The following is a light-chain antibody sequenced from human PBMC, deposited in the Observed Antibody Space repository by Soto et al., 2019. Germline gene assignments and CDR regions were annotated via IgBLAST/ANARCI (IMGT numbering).Light chain of an antibody. CDR1: QRVSSSS. CDR2: GVS. J-gene: IGKJ1*01. CDR3: QQYSISST. V-gene: IGKV3-20*01. Sequence: EIVLTQSPATLSCSAGERATLSCRASQRVSSSSLAWYQHKPGQSPRLLIFGVSSRATDIPDRFSGSGSGTDFTLTINRLETEDFAVYYCQQYSISSTFGQGTKVDIK.